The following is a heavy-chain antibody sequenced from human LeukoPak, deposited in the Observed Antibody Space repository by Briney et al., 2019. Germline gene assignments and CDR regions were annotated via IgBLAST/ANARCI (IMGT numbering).Heavy chain of an antibody. CDR2: IWYDGSNK. Sequence: PGGSLRLSCAASGFTFSSYGMHWVRQAPGKGLEWVAVIWYDGSNKYYADSVKGRFTISRDNSKNTLYLQMNSLRAEDTAVYYCARSQWLWVFDYWGQGTLVTVSS. J-gene: IGHJ4*02. V-gene: IGHV3-33*01. CDR3: ARSQWLWVFDY. CDR1: GFTFSSYG. D-gene: IGHD3-22*01.